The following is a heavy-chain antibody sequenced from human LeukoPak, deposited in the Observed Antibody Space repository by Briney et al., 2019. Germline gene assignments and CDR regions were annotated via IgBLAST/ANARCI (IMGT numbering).Heavy chain of an antibody. D-gene: IGHD6-13*01. J-gene: IGHJ1*01. V-gene: IGHV4-59*01. Sequence: SETLSLTCAVSGGSMSGYFWSWVRQPPGKGLEWIGYVYYSGSTNYNPSLKSRVTISVDTSKNQFSLKLSSVTAADTAVYYCARSITSSWYGDFQHWGQGTLVTVSS. CDR1: GGSMSGYF. CDR2: VYYSGST. CDR3: ARSITSSWYGDFQH.